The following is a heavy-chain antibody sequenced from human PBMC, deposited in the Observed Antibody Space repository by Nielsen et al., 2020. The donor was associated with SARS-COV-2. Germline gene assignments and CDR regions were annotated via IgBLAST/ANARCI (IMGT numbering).Heavy chain of an antibody. D-gene: IGHD4-11*01. CDR2: INEDGSVV. Sequence: GGSLRLSCAASGLIFSSSWMVWVRQAPGKGLEWMANINEDGSVVNYVDSVKGRFTISRDNAGKSLYLQMNSLRAEDTAVYYCARDAAYSRFDYWGQGTLVTVSS. J-gene: IGHJ4*02. CDR1: GLIFSSSW. CDR3: ARDAAYSRFDY. V-gene: IGHV3-7*05.